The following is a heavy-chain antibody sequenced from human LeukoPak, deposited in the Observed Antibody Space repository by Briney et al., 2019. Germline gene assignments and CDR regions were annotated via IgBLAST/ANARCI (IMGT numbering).Heavy chain of an antibody. D-gene: IGHD2-2*01. V-gene: IGHV1-46*03. CDR3: ARDGAPIVVAPAVMMGESYYYMDV. J-gene: IGHJ6*03. CDR2: NNPSGGST. CDR1: GYTFTSYY. Sequence: ASVKVSCKASGYTFTSYYMHWVRQAPGQGLEWMGINNPSGGSTSYAQKFQGRVTMTRDTSTSTVYMELSSLRSEDTAVYYCARDGAPIVVAPAVMMGESYYYMDVWGKGTTVTVSS.